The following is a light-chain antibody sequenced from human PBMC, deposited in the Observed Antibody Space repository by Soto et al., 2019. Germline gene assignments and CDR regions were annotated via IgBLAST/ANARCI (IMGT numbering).Light chain of an antibody. V-gene: IGKV1-5*01. CDR1: QSISDW. J-gene: IGKJ1*01. CDR2: DAS. CDR3: QKHNSSPWT. Sequence: DIQMTQSPSTLSASVGDRVTITCRASQSISDWLAWFQQKPGKAPKVLIYDASTLESGVPSRFSGSGSGTEFPLTISRLQPEDSATYFCQKHNSSPWTFGQGTRVEIK.